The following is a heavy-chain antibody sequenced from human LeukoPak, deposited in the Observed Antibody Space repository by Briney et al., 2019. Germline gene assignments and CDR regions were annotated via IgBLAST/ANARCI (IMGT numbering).Heavy chain of an antibody. CDR2: SHPINSDT. D-gene: IGHD3-22*01. V-gene: IGHV5-51*01. CDR1: GFNFTAYW. Sequence: GESLKISCKGSGFNFTAYWIAWVRHMPRKGLEWMGISHPINSDTKYSPSFQGQVTISADTSSSTAYLQWNSLKASDTAMYYCARHQYYYDSSGNYGWFVSWGQGTLVTVSS. J-gene: IGHJ5*01. CDR3: ARHQYYYDSSGNYGWFVS.